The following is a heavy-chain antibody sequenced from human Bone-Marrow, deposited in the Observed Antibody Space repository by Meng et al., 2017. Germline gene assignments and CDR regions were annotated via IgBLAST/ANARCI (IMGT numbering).Heavy chain of an antibody. V-gene: IGHV4-34*01. CDR3: ARDGGY. D-gene: IGHD3-16*01. CDR2: INHSGST. J-gene: IGHJ4*02. Sequence: HVLLQQWGAGRLKPSGPLSLTCAVYGGSCSGSYWSWIRQPPGKGLEWIGEINHSGSTNYNPSLKSRVTISVDTSKNQFSLKLSSVTAADTAVYYCARDGGYGGQGTLVTVSS. CDR1: GGSCSGSY.